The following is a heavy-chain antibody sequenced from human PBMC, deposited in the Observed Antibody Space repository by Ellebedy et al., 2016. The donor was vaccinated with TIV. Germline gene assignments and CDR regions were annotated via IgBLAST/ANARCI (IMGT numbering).Heavy chain of an antibody. J-gene: IGHJ6*03. CDR2: IYYSGST. CDR3: ARAGYSYGKRPSTRDYMDV. V-gene: IGHV4-59*12. D-gene: IGHD5-18*01. CDR1: GGSISSYY. Sequence: SETLSLXXTVSGGSISSYYWSWIRQPPGKGLEWIGYIYYSGSTNYNPSLKSRVTISVDTSKNKFSLKLSSVTAADTAVYYCARAGYSYGKRPSTRDYMDVWGKGTTVTVSS.